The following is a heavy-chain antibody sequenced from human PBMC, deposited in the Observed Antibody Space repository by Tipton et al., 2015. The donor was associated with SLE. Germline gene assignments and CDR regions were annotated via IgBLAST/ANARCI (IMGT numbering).Heavy chain of an antibody. V-gene: IGHV3-74*01. D-gene: IGHD6-25*01. CDR1: GFTFSDHY. J-gene: IGHJ4*02. CDR2: ISSDGSNI. Sequence: QLVQSGGGVVQPGRSLRLSCAASGFTFSDHYMDWVRQAPGKGLVWVSRISSDGSNIAYADSVKGRFTVSRDNAKNTLYLEMSSLRAEDTAVYYCARDSHSSATYWGQGTLVTVSS. CDR3: ARDSHSSATY.